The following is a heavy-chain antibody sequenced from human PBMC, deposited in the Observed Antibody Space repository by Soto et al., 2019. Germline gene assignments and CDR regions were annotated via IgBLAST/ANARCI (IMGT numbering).Heavy chain of an antibody. Sequence: HPENRALKCAVSGKCVDIGRYCFGWILQPPGKGLEWIVRIYYTGSTYYNPSLKSRVTISVDTSNNRLSLKLTSVTAADTAIYHCARQSVGASWFDPCGQGPLVTVSS. CDR3: ARQSVGASWFDP. CDR2: IYYTGST. D-gene: IGHD1-26*01. V-gene: IGHV4-39*01. J-gene: IGHJ5*02. CDR1: GKCVDIGRYC.